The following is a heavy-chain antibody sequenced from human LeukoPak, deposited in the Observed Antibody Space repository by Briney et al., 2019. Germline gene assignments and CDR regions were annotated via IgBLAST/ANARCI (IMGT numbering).Heavy chain of an antibody. V-gene: IGHV3-23*01. J-gene: IGHJ4*02. CDR2: ISGGGGST. CDR3: GRQIYDDSCYFDY. Sequence: GGSLRLSCAASGFTVSSNYMSWVRQAPGKGLEWVSSISGGGGSTFYADSVKGRFTISRDNSKSTLFLQMNSLRAEDTAVYYCGRQIYDDSCYFDYWGQGSLVTVSS. CDR1: GFTVSSNY. D-gene: IGHD4-17*01.